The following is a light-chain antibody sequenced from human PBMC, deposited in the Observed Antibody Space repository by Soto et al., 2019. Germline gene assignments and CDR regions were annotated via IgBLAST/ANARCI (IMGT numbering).Light chain of an antibody. J-gene: IGKJ1*01. CDR3: LQLNTYPWT. CDR1: QVITND. V-gene: IGKV1-17*01. CDR2: AAS. Sequence: DNQMTQPPSSLSASVGDRLTITCRASQVITNDLGWYQQKPGKAPKRLIYAASTLQSGVPSRFSGSGSGTEFTLTISSLQPEDVATYYCLQLNTYPWTFGQGTKVDIK.